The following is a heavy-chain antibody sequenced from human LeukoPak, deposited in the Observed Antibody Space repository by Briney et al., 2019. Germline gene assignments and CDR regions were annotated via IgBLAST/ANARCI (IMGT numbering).Heavy chain of an antibody. CDR2: INPSGGST. V-gene: IGHV1-46*01. CDR3: ARDPDFWSGYIWFDP. Sequence: GASVKVSCKASGYTSTSYYMHWVRQAPGQGLEWMGIINPSGGSTSYAQKFQGRVTMTRDTSTSTVYMELSSLRSEDTAVYYCARDPDFWSGYIWFDPWGQGTLVTVSS. CDR1: GYTSTSYY. D-gene: IGHD3-3*01. J-gene: IGHJ5*02.